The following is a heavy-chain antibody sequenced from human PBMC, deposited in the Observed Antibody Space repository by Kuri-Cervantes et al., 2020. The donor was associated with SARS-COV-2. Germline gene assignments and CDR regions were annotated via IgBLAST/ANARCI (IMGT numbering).Heavy chain of an antibody. CDR2: IIPIFGTA. CDR1: GGTFSSYA. V-gene: IGHV1-69*13. Sequence: SVKVSCKASGGTFSSYAISWVRQAPGQGLEWMGGIIPIFGTANYAQKFQGRVTITADESTSTAYMELSSLRSEDTAVYYCARDLSGYFYFDYWGQGTLVTVSS. D-gene: IGHD3-22*01. CDR3: ARDLSGYFYFDY. J-gene: IGHJ4*02.